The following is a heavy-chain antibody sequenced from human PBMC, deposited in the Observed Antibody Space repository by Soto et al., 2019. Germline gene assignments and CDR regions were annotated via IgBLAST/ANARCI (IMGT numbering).Heavy chain of an antibody. CDR1: GGTFSSYA. D-gene: IGHD3-22*01. Sequence: SVKVSCKASGGTFSSYAISWVRQAPGQGLEWMGGIIPIFGTANYAQKFQGRVTITADESTSTAYMELSSLRSEDTAVYYCALSPLVVVINSAFDIWGQGTMVTVSS. J-gene: IGHJ3*02. CDR3: ALSPLVVVINSAFDI. CDR2: IIPIFGTA. V-gene: IGHV1-69*13.